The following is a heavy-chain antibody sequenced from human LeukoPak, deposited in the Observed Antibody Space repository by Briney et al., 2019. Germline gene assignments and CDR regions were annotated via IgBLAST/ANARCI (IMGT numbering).Heavy chain of an antibody. J-gene: IGHJ4*02. Sequence: MPGGSLRLSCAASGFIFSGAWMNWVRQAPGEGLEWVGRIKNKIDGGTTDYAAPVKGRSTISRDDPKNTLYLQMNRLKTEDTAVYYCTTAHLNLEHADYWGQGTLVTVSS. CDR3: TTAHLNLEHADY. CDR1: GFIFSGAW. CDR2: IKNKIDGGTT. V-gene: IGHV3-15*01. D-gene: IGHD3-3*01.